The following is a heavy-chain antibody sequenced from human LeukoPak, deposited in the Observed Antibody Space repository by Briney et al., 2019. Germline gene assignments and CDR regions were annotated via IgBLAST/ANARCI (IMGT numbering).Heavy chain of an antibody. CDR3: AKLTSASGAYGVDV. D-gene: IGHD3-10*01. CDR2: ISGSGGSK. Sequence: GGSLRLSCAASGFTFSSYGMHWVRQAPGKGLEWVSTISGSGGSKHYADSVEGRFTISRDNSKNTVYLQMNSLRAEDTAIYYCAKLTSASGAYGVDVWGQGTTVTVSS. J-gene: IGHJ6*02. V-gene: IGHV3-23*01. CDR1: GFTFSSYG.